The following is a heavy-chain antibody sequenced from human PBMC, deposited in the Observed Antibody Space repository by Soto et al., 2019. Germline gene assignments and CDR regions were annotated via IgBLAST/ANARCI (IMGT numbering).Heavy chain of an antibody. J-gene: IGHJ3*02. CDR3: ASPDI. CDR1: GFTFSSYA. V-gene: IGHV3-30-3*01. Sequence: QVQLVESGGGVVQPGRSLRLSCAASGFTFSSYAMHWVRQAPGKGLEWVAVISYDGSNKYYADSVKGRFTISRDNSENTLYLQMNSLRAEDTAVYYCASPDIWGQGTMVTVSS. CDR2: ISYDGSNK.